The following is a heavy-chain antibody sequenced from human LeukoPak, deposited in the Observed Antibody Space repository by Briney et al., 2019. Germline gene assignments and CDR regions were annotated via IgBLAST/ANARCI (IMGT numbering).Heavy chain of an antibody. CDR1: GGSISSAY. CDR2: IYNSENT. D-gene: IGHD4-17*01. CDR3: ARAPIYGNFYYYYGMDV. V-gene: IGHV4-59*01. Sequence: SETLSLTCTVSGGSISSAYWSWIRLPPGKGLEWIGYIYNSENTNYNPSLRSRVTISVDSSKNQFSLGLSSVTAADTAVYYCARAPIYGNFYYYYGMDVWGQGTTVTVSS. J-gene: IGHJ6*02.